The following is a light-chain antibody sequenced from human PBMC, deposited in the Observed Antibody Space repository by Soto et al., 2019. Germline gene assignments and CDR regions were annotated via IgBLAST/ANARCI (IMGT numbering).Light chain of an antibody. CDR3: QQYGSSRRT. CDR2: GAS. CDR1: QSVSSSY. J-gene: IGKJ1*01. Sequence: EIVLTQSPGTLSLSPGERATLSCRASQSVSSSYFAWYQQKPGQAPRLLIYGASNRATGIPDRSSGSGSGTGFTLTISTLETEDFPVYYCQQYGSSRRTSGKGTKVEIK. V-gene: IGKV3-20*01.